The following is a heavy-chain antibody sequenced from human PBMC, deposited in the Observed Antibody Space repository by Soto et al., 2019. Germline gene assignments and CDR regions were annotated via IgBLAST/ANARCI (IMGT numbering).Heavy chain of an antibody. J-gene: IGHJ4*02. V-gene: IGHV3-48*03. CDR2: IDGSGTTK. CDR3: ARRLGRFNF. CDR1: GFTFNDFE. Sequence: EVQLLESGGGLVQPGRSLRLSCGVSGFTFNDFEMNWVRQAPGKGLEWLAYIDGSGTTKKYADSVRGRITISRDNPNNALFPQMGSQCAADSPPFYWARRLGRFNFWGQGTLVTVSS. D-gene: IGHD3-10*01.